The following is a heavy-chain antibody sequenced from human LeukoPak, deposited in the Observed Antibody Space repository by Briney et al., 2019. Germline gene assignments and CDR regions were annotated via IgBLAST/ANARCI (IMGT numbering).Heavy chain of an antibody. CDR2: ISYDGSNK. J-gene: IGHJ4*02. Sequence: AGGSLRLSCAASGFTFSSYGMHWVRQAPGKGLEWVAVISYDGSNKYYADSVKGRFTISRDNSKNTLYLQMNSLRAEDTAVYYCAKDLPTIFGVAPLDYWGQGTLVTVSS. D-gene: IGHD3-3*01. CDR1: GFTFSSYG. CDR3: AKDLPTIFGVAPLDY. V-gene: IGHV3-30*18.